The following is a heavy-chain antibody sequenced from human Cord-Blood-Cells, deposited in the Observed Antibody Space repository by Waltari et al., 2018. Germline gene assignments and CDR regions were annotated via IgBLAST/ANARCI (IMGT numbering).Heavy chain of an antibody. Sequence: QVQLVQSGAEVKKPGSSVKVSCKASGGTFSSYAISWVRQAPGQGLEWMGGIIPIFGTANNAQKFQGRVTITADESTSTAYMGLSSLRSEDTAVYYCARDTAYCGGDCYSAFDIWGQGTMVTVSS. J-gene: IGHJ3*02. V-gene: IGHV1-69*01. CDR1: GGTFSSYA. D-gene: IGHD2-21*02. CDR2: IIPIFGTA. CDR3: ARDTAYCGGDCYSAFDI.